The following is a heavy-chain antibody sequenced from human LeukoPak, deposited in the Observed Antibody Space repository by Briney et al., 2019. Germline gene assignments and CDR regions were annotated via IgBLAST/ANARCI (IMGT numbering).Heavy chain of an antibody. J-gene: IGHJ4*02. Sequence: PGRPLRLSCAASGFTFSSYGMHWVRQAPGKGLEWVAVISYDGSNKYYADSVKGRFTISRDNSKNTLYLRMNSLRAEDTAVYYCAKGPRYFVWSYCDYWGQGTLVTVSS. D-gene: IGHD3-9*01. CDR2: ISYDGSNK. CDR3: AKGPRYFVWSYCDY. CDR1: GFTFSSYG. V-gene: IGHV3-30*18.